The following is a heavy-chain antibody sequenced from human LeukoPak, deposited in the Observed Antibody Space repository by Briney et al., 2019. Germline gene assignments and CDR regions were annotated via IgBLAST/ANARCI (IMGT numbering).Heavy chain of an antibody. CDR1: GYTFTAYY. J-gene: IGHJ5*01. Sequence: ASVKVSCKASGYTFTAYYIHWVRQAPGQGLKWMGRINPNSGGTNYAQKFQGRVTMTRDTSINTAYMELSRLRSDDTAVYYCARPWEITMSERSYNWFDSWGQGTLVTVSS. V-gene: IGHV1-2*02. CDR2: INPNSGGT. D-gene: IGHD1-26*01. CDR3: ARPWEITMSERSYNWFDS.